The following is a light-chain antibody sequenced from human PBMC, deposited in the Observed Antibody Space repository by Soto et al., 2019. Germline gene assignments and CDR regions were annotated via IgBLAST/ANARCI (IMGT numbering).Light chain of an antibody. CDR2: DAS. CDR1: QNIGTY. Sequence: EVVLTQSPDTLSLSPGERATLSCWASQNIGTYLAWYQHKLGQAPRLLIYDASNRATGIPARFSGSWSGTDFTLTINSLEPEYFAVYYCQQRSDWPSFGQGTKLEIK. CDR3: QQRSDWPS. J-gene: IGKJ2*01. V-gene: IGKV3-11*01.